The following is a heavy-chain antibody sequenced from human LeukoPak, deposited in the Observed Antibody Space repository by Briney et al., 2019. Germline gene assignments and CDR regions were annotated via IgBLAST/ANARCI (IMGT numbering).Heavy chain of an antibody. J-gene: IGHJ4*02. V-gene: IGHV3-11*01. CDR3: AREDYSSWYSFDY. D-gene: IGHD6-13*01. Sequence: GGSLRLSCAASGFTFSDYYMSWIRQAPGKGLEWVSYISSSGSTIYYADSVKGRFTISRDNAKNSLYLQMNSLRAEDTAVYYCAREDYSSWYSFDYWGQGTLVTVSS. CDR2: ISSSGSTI. CDR1: GFTFSDYY.